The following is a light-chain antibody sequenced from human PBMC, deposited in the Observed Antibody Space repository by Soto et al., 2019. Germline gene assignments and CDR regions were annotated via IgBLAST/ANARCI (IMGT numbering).Light chain of an antibody. V-gene: IGKV3-11*01. Sequence: EIVLTQSPATLSLSPGERATLSCRASQSVSSYFAWYQQKPGQAPRLLIYYASNRATGIPARFSGSGSGTDFTLTISSLEPEDFAVYYCQQRGNWPLTFGQGTKVEIK. CDR2: YAS. CDR3: QQRGNWPLT. J-gene: IGKJ1*01. CDR1: QSVSSY.